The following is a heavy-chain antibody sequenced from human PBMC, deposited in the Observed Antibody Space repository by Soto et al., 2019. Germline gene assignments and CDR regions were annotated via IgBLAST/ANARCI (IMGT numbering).Heavy chain of an antibody. CDR2: IIPFFGTI. D-gene: IGHD2-15*01. Sequence: SVKVSCKASGGTFSSYGISWVRQAPGQGLEWMGGIIPFFGTIDYAQRFQGRVTITADKSTTTAYMELSGLRSEDTAVYYCAREYSRKYDYWGQGTLVTVSS. J-gene: IGHJ4*02. CDR1: GGTFSSYG. V-gene: IGHV1-69*06. CDR3: AREYSRKYDY.